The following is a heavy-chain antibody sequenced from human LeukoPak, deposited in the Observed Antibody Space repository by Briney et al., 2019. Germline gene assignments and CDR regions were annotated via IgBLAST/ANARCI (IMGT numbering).Heavy chain of an antibody. CDR1: GFTFNIYW. J-gene: IGHJ4*02. Sequence: PGGSLRLSCAASGFTFNIYWMMWARQAPGKGLEWVAYIKGDGSAKHYVDSVRGRFTISRDNAENSLYLQMNSLRTEDTAVYYCARDAGFGGNSDFWGQGTLVTVSS. D-gene: IGHD4-23*01. CDR3: ARDAGFGGNSDF. V-gene: IGHV3-7*01. CDR2: IKGDGSAK.